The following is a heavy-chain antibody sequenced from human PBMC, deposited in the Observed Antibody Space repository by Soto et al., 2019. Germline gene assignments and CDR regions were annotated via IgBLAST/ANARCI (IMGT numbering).Heavy chain of an antibody. CDR1: GYTFTSYA. V-gene: IGHV1-3*01. J-gene: IGHJ4*02. CDR2: INAGNGNT. Sequence: ASVKVSCKASGYTFTSYAMHWVRQAPGQRLEWMGWINAGNGNTKYSQKFQGRVTITRDTSASTAYMELSSLRSEDTAVYYCARGTLRYFGWLLPILDYWGQGTLVTGSS. D-gene: IGHD3-9*01. CDR3: ARGTLRYFGWLLPILDY.